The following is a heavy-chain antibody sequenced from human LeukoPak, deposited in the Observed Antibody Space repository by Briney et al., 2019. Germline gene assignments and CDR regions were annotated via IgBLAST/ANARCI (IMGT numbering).Heavy chain of an antibody. CDR2: INHSGST. Sequence: PSETLSLTCAVYGGSFSGYYWSWIRQPPGKGLEWIGEINHSGSTNYNPSLKSRVTMSVDTSKNQFSLKLSSVTAADTAVYYCARDNRPPLYNWFDPWGQGTLVTVSS. CDR1: GGSFSGYY. CDR3: ARDNRPPLYNWFDP. J-gene: IGHJ5*02. V-gene: IGHV4-34*01.